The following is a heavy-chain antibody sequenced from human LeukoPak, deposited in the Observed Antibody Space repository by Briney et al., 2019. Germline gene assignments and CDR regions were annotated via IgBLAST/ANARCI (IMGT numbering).Heavy chain of an antibody. CDR2: ISSSSSYI. CDR3: ARGGGSGSYLY. V-gene: IGHV3-21*01. D-gene: IGHD3-10*01. J-gene: IGHJ4*02. CDR1: GFTFSSYS. Sequence: GGSLRLSCAASGFTFSSYSMTSVRQAPGKGLKWVSSISSSSSYIYYEDAVKGRFTISRENAKNSLYLQMNSLRAEDTAVYYWARGGGSGSYLYWGQGTLVTVSS.